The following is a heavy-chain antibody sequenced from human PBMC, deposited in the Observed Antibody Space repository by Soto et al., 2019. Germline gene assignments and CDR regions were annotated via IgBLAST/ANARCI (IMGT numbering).Heavy chain of an antibody. CDR2: ISSSSSYI. V-gene: IGHV3-21*01. D-gene: IGHD6-6*01. CDR3: ARDPQYSSSSKNYYYYYYMDV. CDR1: GFTFSSYS. Sequence: GESLKISCAASGFTFSSYSMNWVRQAPGKGLEWVSSISSSSSYIYYADSVKGRFTISRDNAKNSLYLQMNSLRPEDTAVYYCARDPQYSSSSKNYYYYYYMDVWGKGTTVTVSS. J-gene: IGHJ6*03.